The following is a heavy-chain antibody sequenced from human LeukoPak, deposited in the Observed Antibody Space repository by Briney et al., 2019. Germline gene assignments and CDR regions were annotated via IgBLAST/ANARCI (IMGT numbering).Heavy chain of an antibody. J-gene: IGHJ4*02. Sequence: ASVKVSCKPSGYTFTDYDMHWVRKAPGQGLEWMGRINCNSGATKYGEKFQGRVTVTRDTSISTVYMELSRLRSVDTAVYFCARTLHSYYDSSGYFDYWGQGTLVTVSS. V-gene: IGHV1-2*02. CDR2: INCNSGAT. CDR3: ARTLHSYYDSSGYFDY. D-gene: IGHD3-22*01. CDR1: GYTFTDYD.